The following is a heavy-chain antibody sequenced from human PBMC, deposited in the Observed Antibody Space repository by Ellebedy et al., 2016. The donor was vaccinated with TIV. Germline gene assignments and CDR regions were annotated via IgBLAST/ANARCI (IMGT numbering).Heavy chain of an antibody. CDR3: ARGESSVWFGNPHFDY. V-gene: IGHV6-1*01. J-gene: IGHJ4*02. D-gene: IGHD6-19*01. CDR1: GDSVSSNSAA. Sequence: SQTLSLTXXISGDSVSSNSAAWNWIRQSPSRGLEWLGRTYYRSKWYNDYALSVKSRITINPDTSKNQFSLQLNSVTPEDTAMYFCARGESSVWFGNPHFDYWGQGTLVTVSS. CDR2: TYYRSKWYN.